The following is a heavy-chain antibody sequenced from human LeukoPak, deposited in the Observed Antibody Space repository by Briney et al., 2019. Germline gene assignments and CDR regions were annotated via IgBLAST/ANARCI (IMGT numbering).Heavy chain of an antibody. Sequence: GGSLRLSCAASGFTFSSYWMSWVRQAPGKGLEWVANIKHDGSEKYYVDSVKGRFTISRDNGKNSLYLQMNSLRVEDMAVYYCARAPREWLLGYHFEYWGQGTLVTVSS. CDR1: GFTFSSYW. D-gene: IGHD3-3*01. CDR3: ARAPREWLLGYHFEY. J-gene: IGHJ4*02. CDR2: IKHDGSEK. V-gene: IGHV3-7*01.